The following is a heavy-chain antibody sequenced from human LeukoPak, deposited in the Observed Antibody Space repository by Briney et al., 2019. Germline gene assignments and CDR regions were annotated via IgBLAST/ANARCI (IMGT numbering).Heavy chain of an antibody. Sequence: GGSLRLSCKGSGYSFTGFWIGWARQMPGKGLEWMGIVYPSDSDARYSPSFQGQVTISADKSINTAYLQWSSLKASDTAMYYCTRVGGRIAARSLREAFDSWGQGTLVTVSS. CDR2: VYPSDSDA. D-gene: IGHD6-6*01. CDR3: TRVGGRIAARSLREAFDS. CDR1: GYSFTGFW. J-gene: IGHJ4*02. V-gene: IGHV5-51*01.